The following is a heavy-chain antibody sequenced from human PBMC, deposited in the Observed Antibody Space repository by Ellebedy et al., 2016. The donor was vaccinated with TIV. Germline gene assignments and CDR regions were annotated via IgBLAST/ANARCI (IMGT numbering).Heavy chain of an antibody. CDR1: GYSFTSYW. CDR3: ARREGDSSGYYTVGAFDI. V-gene: IGHV5-51*01. CDR2: IYPGDSDT. Sequence: GESLKISCRASGYSFTSYWIGWVRQMPGKGLEWMGIIYPGDSDTRYSPSFQGQVTISADKSISTAYLQWSSLKASDTAMYYCARREGDSSGYYTVGAFDIWGQGTMVTVSS. J-gene: IGHJ3*02. D-gene: IGHD3-22*01.